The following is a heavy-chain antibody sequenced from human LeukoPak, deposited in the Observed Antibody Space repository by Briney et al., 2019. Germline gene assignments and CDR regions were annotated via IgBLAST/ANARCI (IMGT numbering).Heavy chain of an antibody. D-gene: IGHD3-10*01. CDR3: ARDWSGSGSYYSPYYYYYYMDV. Sequence: SVKVSCKXSGGTFSSYAISWVRQAPRQGLEWMGRIIPIFGTANYAQKFQGRVTITTDESTSTAYMELSSLRSEDTAVYYCARDWSGSGSYYSPYYYYYYMDVWGKGTTVTVSS. J-gene: IGHJ6*03. CDR1: GGTFSSYA. V-gene: IGHV1-69*05. CDR2: IIPIFGTA.